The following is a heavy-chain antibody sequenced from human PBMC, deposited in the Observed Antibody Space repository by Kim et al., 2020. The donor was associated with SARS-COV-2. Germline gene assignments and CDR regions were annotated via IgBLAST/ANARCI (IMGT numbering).Heavy chain of an antibody. CDR1: GGSFSGYY. D-gene: IGHD7-27*01. Sequence: SETLSLTCAVYGGSFSGYYWSWIRQPPGKGLEWIGEINHSGSTNYNPSLKSRVTISVDTSKNQFSLKLSSVTAADTAVYYCASRWIKLGFDYWGQGTLVTVSS. CDR2: INHSGST. J-gene: IGHJ4*02. CDR3: ASRWIKLGFDY. V-gene: IGHV4-34*01.